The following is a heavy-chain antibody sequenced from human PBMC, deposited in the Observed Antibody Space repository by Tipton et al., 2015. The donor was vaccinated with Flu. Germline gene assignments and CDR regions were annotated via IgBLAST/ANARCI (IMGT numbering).Heavy chain of an antibody. Sequence: TLSLTCTVSGGSISSGGAYWSWIRQHPGKGLEWIGNFFRTGNTYHNPSLKSRVSISIDTSKNQFSLKVFSVTAADTAVYYCARRDYSNYVSDPKSWFDPWGQGILVTVSS. CDR1: GGSISSGGAY. CDR3: ARRDYSNYVSDPKSWFDP. D-gene: IGHD4-11*01. J-gene: IGHJ5*02. V-gene: IGHV4-31*03. CDR2: FFRTGNT.